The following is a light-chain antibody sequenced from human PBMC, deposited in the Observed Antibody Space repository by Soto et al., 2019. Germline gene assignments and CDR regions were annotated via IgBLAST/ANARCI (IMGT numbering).Light chain of an antibody. CDR1: SSDIGTNT. CDR2: NND. CDR3: TTCDDSLNGPV. J-gene: IGLJ2*01. Sequence: QSVLTQPPSASGTPGQRVTISCSGSSSDIGTNTVHWYQHLPGTAPKLLIYNNDQRPSGVPDRFSGSKSGTSASLAISGLQSEDEADYYCTTCDDSLNGPVFGGGTQLTVL. V-gene: IGLV1-44*01.